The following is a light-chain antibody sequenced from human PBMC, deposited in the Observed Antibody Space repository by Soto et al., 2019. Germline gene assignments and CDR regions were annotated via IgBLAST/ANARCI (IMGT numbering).Light chain of an antibody. J-gene: IGKJ1*01. CDR1: QSVSSSY. V-gene: IGKV3-20*01. CDR3: QQYGRPPM. CDR2: GAS. Sequence: EIVLTQSPGTLSLSPGERATLSCRASQSVSSSYLAWYQQKPGQAPRLLIYGASSRATGIPDRFSGSGSGTDFSLTISRLEPGDFAVYYCQQYGRPPMFGQGTKVELK.